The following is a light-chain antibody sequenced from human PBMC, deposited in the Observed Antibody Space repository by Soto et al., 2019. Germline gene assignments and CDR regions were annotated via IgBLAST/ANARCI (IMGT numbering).Light chain of an antibody. J-gene: IGKJ2*01. CDR3: QQYGSLPYT. CDR2: CAS. Sequence: EILLTQSPVTLSLSPGERATLSCRASQSVRNSYLACDQQKHCQPPRLLIYCASGRANGIPDRFSGIGSGTDFTLTMSRLEPEDFAVYYCQQYGSLPYTLGQGTKLEI. CDR1: QSVRNSY. V-gene: IGKV3-20*01.